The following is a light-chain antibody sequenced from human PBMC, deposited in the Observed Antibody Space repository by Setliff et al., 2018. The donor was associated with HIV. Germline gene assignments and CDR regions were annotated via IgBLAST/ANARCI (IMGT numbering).Light chain of an antibody. J-gene: IGLJ1*01. CDR3: VSYTYSGTLRV. CDR1: SSDVGRYNY. CDR2: EVS. Sequence: QSALAQPASVSGSPGQSITISCTGTSSDVGRYNYVSWYQQHPGKAPKVIIYEVSNRPSGVSHRFSGSKSGNTASLTISGLQAEDEADYYCVSYTYSGTLRVFGTGTKV. V-gene: IGLV2-14*01.